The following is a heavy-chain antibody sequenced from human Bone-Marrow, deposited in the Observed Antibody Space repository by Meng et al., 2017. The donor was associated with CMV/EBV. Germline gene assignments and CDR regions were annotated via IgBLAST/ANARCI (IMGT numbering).Heavy chain of an antibody. D-gene: IGHD6-13*01. CDR1: GFTVSSNY. CDR2: IYYSGST. Sequence: GSLRLSCAASGFTVSSNYMSWVRQAPGKGLEWIGSIYYSGSTYYNPSLKSRVTISVDTSKNQFSLKLSSVTAADTAVYYCASRSSSWTGQYNWFDPWGQGTLVTVSS. CDR3: ASRSSSWTGQYNWFDP. V-gene: IGHV4-59*05. J-gene: IGHJ5*02.